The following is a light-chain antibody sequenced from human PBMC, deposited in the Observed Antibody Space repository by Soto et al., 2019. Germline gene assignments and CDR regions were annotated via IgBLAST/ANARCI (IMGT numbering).Light chain of an antibody. CDR1: QIIGTN. Sequence: EIVLTQSPATLSVSQGEGATLSCRTSQIIGTNLAWYQQKPGQAPRLLIYGAFIRAPGFPVRFSGTGSGSEFTLTISSLQSEDCALYFCQQYGQWPYTCGQGTNLELK. V-gene: IGKV3-15*01. J-gene: IGKJ2*01. CDR2: GAF. CDR3: QQYGQWPYT.